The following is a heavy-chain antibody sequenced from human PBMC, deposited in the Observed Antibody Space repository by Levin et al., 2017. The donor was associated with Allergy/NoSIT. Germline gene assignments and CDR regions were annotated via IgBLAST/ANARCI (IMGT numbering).Heavy chain of an antibody. CDR2: IYARGST. J-gene: IGHJ4*02. CDR1: GGSISSGSYS. Sequence: SCTVSGGSISSGSYSWNWIRQSAGKGLEWIGRIYARGSTNFNPSLKSRVTISVDTSKNQFSLKLRSVTAADTAVYYCARGGDVGVDIYYLDYWGQGTLVTVSS. V-gene: IGHV4-61*02. D-gene: IGHD2-2*03. CDR3: ARGGDVGVDIYYLDY.